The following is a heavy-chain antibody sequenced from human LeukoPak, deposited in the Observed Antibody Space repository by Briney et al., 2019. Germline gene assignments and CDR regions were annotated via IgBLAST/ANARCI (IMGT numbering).Heavy chain of an antibody. CDR3: AKTDYGDYVPFDP. CDR2: ISGSGGST. V-gene: IGHV3-23*01. Sequence: GGSLRLSCAASGFTLSSYAMSWVRQAPGKGLEWFSAISGSGGSTYYADSVKGRFTISRDNSKNTLYLQMNSLRAEDTAVYYCAKTDYGDYVPFDPWGQGTLVTVSS. D-gene: IGHD4-17*01. J-gene: IGHJ5*02. CDR1: GFTLSSYA.